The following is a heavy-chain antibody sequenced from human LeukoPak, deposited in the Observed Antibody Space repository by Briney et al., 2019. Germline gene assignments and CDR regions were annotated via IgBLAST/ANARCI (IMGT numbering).Heavy chain of an antibody. CDR3: ARGGFDY. V-gene: IGHV3-49*04. CDR2: IRGKPYGGTT. D-gene: IGHD2-15*01. CDR1: GFTFGDYY. Sequence: PGGSLRLSCTASGFTFGDYYLNWVRQAPGKGLELVGFIRGKPYGGTTEYAASVKGRFTISRDDSKNIAYLQMNSLKTEDTAVYYCARGGFDYWGQGTLVTVSS. J-gene: IGHJ4*02.